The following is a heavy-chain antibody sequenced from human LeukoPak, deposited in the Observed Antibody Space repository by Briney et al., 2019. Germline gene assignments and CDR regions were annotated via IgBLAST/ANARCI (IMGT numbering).Heavy chain of an antibody. J-gene: IGHJ3*02. CDR2: IFHTGSS. V-gene: IGHV4-59*12. CDR1: GGSISTYY. D-gene: IGHD3-3*01. Sequence: PSETLSLTCTLSGGSISTYYWSWFRQPPGKGLEWIGYIFHTGSSSYNPSLKSRGTMSVDTSKNQFSLKLNSVTAADTAVYYCARGSITVVPAFDIWGQGTMVTVSS. CDR3: ARGSITVVPAFDI.